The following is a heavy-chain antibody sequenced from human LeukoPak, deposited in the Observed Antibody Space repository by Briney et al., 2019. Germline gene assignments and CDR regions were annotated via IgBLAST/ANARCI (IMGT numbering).Heavy chain of an antibody. CDR2: ISGSGGST. J-gene: IGHJ6*02. D-gene: IGHD3-10*01. CDR1: GFTFSSYA. Sequence: GGSLRLSCAASGFTFSSYAMSWVRQAPGKGLEWVSAISGSGGSTYYADSVKGRFTISRDNSKNTLYLQMSSLRAEDTAVYYCAKSGPPVPHYYGSGSYYPLYYYYGMDVWGQGTTVTVSS. CDR3: AKSGPPVPHYYGSGSYYPLYYYYGMDV. V-gene: IGHV3-23*01.